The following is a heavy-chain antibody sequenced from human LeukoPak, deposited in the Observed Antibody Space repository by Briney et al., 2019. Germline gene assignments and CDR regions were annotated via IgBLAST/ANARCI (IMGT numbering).Heavy chain of an antibody. CDR3: ARHGRGDSP. V-gene: IGHV4-59*01. Sequence: SSETLSLTCTVSGGSISSYYWSWIRQPPGKGLEWIGYIYYSGSTNYNPSLKSRVTISVDTSKNQFSLKLSSVTAADTAVYYCARHGRGDSPWGQGTLVTVSS. CDR1: GGSISSYY. CDR2: IYYSGST. D-gene: IGHD2-21*01. J-gene: IGHJ5*02.